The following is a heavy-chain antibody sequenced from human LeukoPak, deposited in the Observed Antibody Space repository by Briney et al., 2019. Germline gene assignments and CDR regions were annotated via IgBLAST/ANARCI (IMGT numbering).Heavy chain of an antibody. CDR1: GGSISSFY. D-gene: IGHD6-19*01. CDR3: ARHRGYSSALFEY. V-gene: IGHV4-59*08. J-gene: IGHJ4*02. CDR2: IYYSGSS. Sequence: SETLSLTCTVSGGSISSFYWNWTRQPPGKGLEWLGYIYYSGSSNYTPSLQSRITISVDTSKNHFSPNLSSVTAADTSVYYCARHRGYSSALFEYWGQGTLVTVSS.